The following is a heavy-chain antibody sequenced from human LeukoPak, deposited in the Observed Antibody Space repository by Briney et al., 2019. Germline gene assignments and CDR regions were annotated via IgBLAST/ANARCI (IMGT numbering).Heavy chain of an antibody. V-gene: IGHV3-23*01. CDR2: ISDNGGGT. J-gene: IGHJ4*02. CDR1: GFIFRNYA. Sequence: PGGSLRLSCVASGFIFRNYAMSWVRQAPGEGLEWVSGISDNGGGTYYADSVKGRFTISRDNSKSMLYLQMNSLRAEDTAVYYCAKESGALGAPLYDYWGRGILVTASS. D-gene: IGHD4/OR15-4a*01. CDR3: AKESGALGAPLYDY.